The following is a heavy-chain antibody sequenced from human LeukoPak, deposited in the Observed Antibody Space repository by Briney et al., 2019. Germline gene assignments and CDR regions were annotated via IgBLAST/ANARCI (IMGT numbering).Heavy chain of an antibody. CDR1: GFTFSNYG. D-gene: IGHD3-3*01. Sequence: PGGSLRLSCTASGFTFSNYGMHWVRQAPGKGLEWVAFIRYDGSNQYYTDSVKGRFTISRDNSKNTLYLQMNSLRAEDTAVYYCAIPQTSRFLEWTRFDSWGQGTLVTVSS. CDR3: AIPQTSRFLEWTRFDS. CDR2: IRYDGSNQ. J-gene: IGHJ4*02. V-gene: IGHV3-30*02.